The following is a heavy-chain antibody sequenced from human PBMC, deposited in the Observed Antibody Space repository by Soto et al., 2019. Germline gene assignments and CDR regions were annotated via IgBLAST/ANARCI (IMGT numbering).Heavy chain of an antibody. CDR1: GFTFSDYN. D-gene: IGHD2-2*01. Sequence: GGSLRLSCATSGFTFSDYNMNWVRQAPGKGLEWVAFISVGSSYIYHAESAKGRFTISRDNAKNSLYLQMNNLRAEDTAVYYCVRDSACSSTSFFFPSHFWGQGTTVTVSS. CDR2: ISVGSSYI. J-gene: IGHJ6*02. V-gene: IGHV3-21*06. CDR3: VRDSACSSTSFFFPSHF.